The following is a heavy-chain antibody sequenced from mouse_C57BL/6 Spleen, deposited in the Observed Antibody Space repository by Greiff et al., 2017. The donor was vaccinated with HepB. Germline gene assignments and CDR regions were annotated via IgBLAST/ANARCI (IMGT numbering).Heavy chain of an antibody. CDR1: GYSFTGYY. Sequence: VQLQQSGPELVKPGASVKISCKASGYSFTGYYMNWVKQSPEKSLEWIGEINPSTGGTTYNQKFKAKATLTVDKSSSTAYMQLKSLTSEDSAVYYCARSGGNCFAYWGQGTLVTVSA. CDR2: INPSTGGT. J-gene: IGHJ3*01. CDR3: ARSGGNCFAY. V-gene: IGHV1-42*01. D-gene: IGHD2-1*01.